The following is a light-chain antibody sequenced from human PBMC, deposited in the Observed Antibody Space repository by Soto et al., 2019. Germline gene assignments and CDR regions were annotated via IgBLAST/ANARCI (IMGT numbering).Light chain of an antibody. V-gene: IGKV1-27*01. CDR1: QGISNY. J-gene: IGKJ3*01. Sequence: DIPMTQSPSSLSASVGDRVTITCRASQGISNYLAWYQQKPGKVPKLLIYAASTLQSGVPSRFSGSGSGTAFTLTISGLQPEDVATYYCQKYNSAPRTFGPGTKVDIK. CDR3: QKYNSAPRT. CDR2: AAS.